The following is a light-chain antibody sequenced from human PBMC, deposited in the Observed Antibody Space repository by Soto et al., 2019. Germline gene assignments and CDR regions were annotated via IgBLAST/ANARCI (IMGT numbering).Light chain of an antibody. V-gene: IGLV3-21*02. CDR2: DDS. Sequence: SYELTQPPTVSVAPGQTARITCGGNNIGRKSVHWYQERPGQAPVLVVFDDSDRPSGIPERFSGSNSGNTATLTISRVEAGDEADYYCQVWDSSSDLHVVFGGGTKVTVL. CDR1: NIGRKS. J-gene: IGLJ2*01. CDR3: QVWDSSSDLHVV.